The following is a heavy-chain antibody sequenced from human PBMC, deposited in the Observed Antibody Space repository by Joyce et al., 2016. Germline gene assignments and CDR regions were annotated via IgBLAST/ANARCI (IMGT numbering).Heavy chain of an antibody. Sequence: QVQVVQSGSELKKPGASVKVSCKASGYTFTDFAINWVRQAPGHGLEWMGWINTHTAKPTYAQGFTGRFGFSLDTAVSTAYLQISSLKAEDTAIYYCTRDGGTTVVETYFDYWGQGTLVTVSS. CDR1: GYTFTDFA. CDR2: INTHTAKP. CDR3: TRDGGTTVVETYFDY. J-gene: IGHJ4*02. D-gene: IGHD4-11*01. V-gene: IGHV7-4-1*02.